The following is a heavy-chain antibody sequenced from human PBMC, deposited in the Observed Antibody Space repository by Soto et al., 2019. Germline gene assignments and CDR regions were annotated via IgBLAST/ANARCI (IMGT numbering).Heavy chain of an antibody. Sequence: EVQLVESGGGLVQPGGSLRLSCAASGFTFSRYWMHWVRQAPGKGLVWVSRINSDGSSTSYADSVKGRFTISRDNAKNNLYLQMNRLRDEDTAVYYCASWFRFAYYYCFMDVWGKGTTVTVSS. J-gene: IGHJ6*03. CDR3: ASWFRFAYYYCFMDV. CDR1: GFTFSRYW. D-gene: IGHD3-10*01. CDR2: INSDGSST. V-gene: IGHV3-74*01.